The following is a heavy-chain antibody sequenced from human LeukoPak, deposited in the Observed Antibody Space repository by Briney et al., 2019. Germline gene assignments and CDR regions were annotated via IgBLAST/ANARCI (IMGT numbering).Heavy chain of an antibody. J-gene: IGHJ4*02. D-gene: IGHD3-10*01. CDR1: GFTFSSYA. CDR3: ATSYYYGSGSYIPLIY. Sequence: GRSLRLSCAASGFTFSSYAMHWVRQAPDKRLEWVAVISYDGSNKYYADSVKGRFTISRDNSKNTLYLQMNSLRAEDTAVYYCATSYYYGSGSYIPLIYWGQGTLVTVSS. V-gene: IGHV3-30-3*01. CDR2: ISYDGSNK.